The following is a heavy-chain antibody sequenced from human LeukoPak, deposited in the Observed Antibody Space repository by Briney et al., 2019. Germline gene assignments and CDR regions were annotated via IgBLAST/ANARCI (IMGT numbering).Heavy chain of an antibody. V-gene: IGHV3-7*01. D-gene: IGHD1-7*01. CDR3: ARAGTRISGPELDP. CDR2: IKQDGSEK. CDR1: GFTFSSYW. J-gene: IGHJ5*02. Sequence: QAGGSLRLSCAASGFTFSSYWMSWVRQAPGKGLGWVANIKQDGSEKYYVDSVKGRFTISRDNAKNSLYLQMNSLRAEDTAVYYCARAGTRISGPELDPWGQGTLVTVSS.